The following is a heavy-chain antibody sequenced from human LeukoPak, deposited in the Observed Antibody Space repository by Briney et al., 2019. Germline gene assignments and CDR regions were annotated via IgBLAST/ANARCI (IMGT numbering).Heavy chain of an antibody. V-gene: IGHV4-34*01. Sequence: PSETLSPTCAVYGGSFSGYYWSWIRQPPGKGLEWIGEINHSGSTNYNPSLKSRVTISVDTSKNQFSLKLSSVTAADTAVYYCARASSDDFWSGYLSPYYFDYWGQGTLVTVSS. CDR3: ARASSDDFWSGYLSPYYFDY. CDR1: GGSFSGYY. J-gene: IGHJ4*02. CDR2: INHSGST. D-gene: IGHD3-3*01.